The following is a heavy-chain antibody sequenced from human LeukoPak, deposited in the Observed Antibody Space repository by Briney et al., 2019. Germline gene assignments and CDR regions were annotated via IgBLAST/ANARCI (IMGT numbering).Heavy chain of an antibody. CDR2: IYYSGST. D-gene: IGHD3-3*01. J-gene: IGHJ2*01. Sequence: PSETLSLTCTVSGGSISSYYWSWIRQPPGKGLEWIGYIYYSGSTDYNPSLKSRVTISVDTSKNQFSLKLSSVTAADTAVYYCARESGGVVTNARYFDLWGRGTLVTVSS. CDR3: ARESGGVVTNARYFDL. V-gene: IGHV4-59*01. CDR1: GGSISSYY.